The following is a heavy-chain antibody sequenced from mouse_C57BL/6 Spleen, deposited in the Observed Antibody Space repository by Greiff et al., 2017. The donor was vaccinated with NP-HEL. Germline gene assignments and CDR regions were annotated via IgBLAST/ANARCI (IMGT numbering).Heavy chain of an antibody. CDR1: GYTFTSYW. J-gene: IGHJ1*03. CDR3: ARGGYGNYWYFDV. D-gene: IGHD2-10*02. CDR2: INPSSGYT. Sequence: VQLQQSGAELAKPGASVKLSCKASGYTFTSYWMHWVKQRPGQGLEWIGYINPSSGYTKYNQKFKDKATLTADKSSSTAYMQLSSLTYEYSAVYYCARGGYGNYWYFDVWGTGTTVTVSS. V-gene: IGHV1-7*01.